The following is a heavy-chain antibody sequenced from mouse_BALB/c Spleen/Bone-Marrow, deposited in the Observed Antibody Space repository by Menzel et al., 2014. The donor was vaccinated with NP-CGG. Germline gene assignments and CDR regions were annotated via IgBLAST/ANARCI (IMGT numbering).Heavy chain of an antibody. V-gene: IGHV5-6-5*01. D-gene: IGHD1-3*01. CDR3: ARGFLGRSGDIL. J-gene: IGHJ3*02. CDR1: GFSLSSYA. CDR2: ISDGSR. Sequence: EESGGRLGTPGTPLTLTCTVSGFSLSSYAMNWVRQAPGKGLEYIGHISDGSRYYANWAKGRFTISKTSSTVVTLEMTSPTTEDTATYFCARGFLGRSGDILWGQGTLVTVS.